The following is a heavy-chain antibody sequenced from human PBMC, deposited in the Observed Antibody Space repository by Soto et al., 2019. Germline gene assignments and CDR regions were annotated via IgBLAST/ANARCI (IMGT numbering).Heavy chain of an antibody. CDR1: GFTFSDYY. D-gene: IGHD4-4*01. CDR2: SSNSGTFS. J-gene: IGHJ4*02. Sequence: PVGSLRLSCEGSGFTFSDYYISWIRQAPGKGLEWISYSSNSGTFSRYADSVKGRFTISRDNSKNTLYLQMNSLRAEDTAVYYCANIDVTTTQNFDYWGQGTLVTVSS. CDR3: ANIDVTTTQNFDY. V-gene: IGHV3-11*06.